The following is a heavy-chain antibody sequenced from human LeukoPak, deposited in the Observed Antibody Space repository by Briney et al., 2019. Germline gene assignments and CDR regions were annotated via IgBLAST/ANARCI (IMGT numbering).Heavy chain of an antibody. Sequence: PSETLSLTCTVSGGSISSYYWSWIRQPAGKGLEWIGRIYTSGSTNYNPSLKSRVTMSVDTSKNQFSLKLSSVTAADTAVYYCARERVPFPLTVMDVWGQGTTVTVSS. V-gene: IGHV4-4*07. CDR3: ARERVPFPLTVMDV. CDR2: IYTSGST. D-gene: IGHD3-3*02. J-gene: IGHJ6*02. CDR1: GGSISSYY.